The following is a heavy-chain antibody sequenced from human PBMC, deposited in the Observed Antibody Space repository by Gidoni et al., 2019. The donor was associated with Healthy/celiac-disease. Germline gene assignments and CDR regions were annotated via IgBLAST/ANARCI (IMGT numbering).Heavy chain of an antibody. CDR3: AKRDDSSGYPFDY. CDR2: ISGSGGST. V-gene: IGHV3-23*01. Sequence: EVQRLESGGGLVQPGGSMRLSCAASGRTVSSYAMSWVLQAPGKGLEWVSAISGSGGSTYYADSVKGRLTISRDNSKNTLYLQMNSLRAEDTAVYYCAKRDDSSGYPFDYWGQGTLVTVSS. CDR1: GRTVSSYA. D-gene: IGHD3-22*01. J-gene: IGHJ4*02.